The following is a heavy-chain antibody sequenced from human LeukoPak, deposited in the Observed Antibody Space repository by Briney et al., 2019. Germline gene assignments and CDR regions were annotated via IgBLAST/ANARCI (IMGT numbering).Heavy chain of an antibody. D-gene: IGHD5-12*01. J-gene: IGHJ4*02. Sequence: PSETLSLTCTVSGGSISSSTYYWGWIRQPPGKGLEWIGSIYYSGSTYYNPSLKSRVTISIDTSKNQFSLKLNSVTAADTAVYYCARDRGMEGYRGLDSSREDYWGQGTLVTVSS. CDR1: GGSISSSTYY. CDR2: IYYSGST. V-gene: IGHV4-39*07. CDR3: ARDRGMEGYRGLDSSREDY.